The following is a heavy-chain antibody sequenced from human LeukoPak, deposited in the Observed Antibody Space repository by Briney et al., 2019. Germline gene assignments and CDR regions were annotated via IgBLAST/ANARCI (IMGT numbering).Heavy chain of an antibody. CDR1: GGSISSSSYY. CDR3: ARVVVITFLIDY. CDR2: IYYSGST. V-gene: IGHV4-39*07. Sequence: SETLSLTCTVSGGSISSSSYYWGWIRQPPGKGLEWIGSIYYSGSTYYNPSLKSRVTISVDTSKNQFSLKLSSVTAADTAVYYCARVVVITFLIDYWGQGTLVTVSS. D-gene: IGHD3-22*01. J-gene: IGHJ4*02.